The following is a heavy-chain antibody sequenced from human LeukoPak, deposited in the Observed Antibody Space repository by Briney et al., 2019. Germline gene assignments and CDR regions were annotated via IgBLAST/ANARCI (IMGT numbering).Heavy chain of an antibody. V-gene: IGHV4-59*01. Sequence: SETLSLTCTVSGVSISTYYWNWIRQPPGEGLEWIGYFYYSGSTNYNPSLKSRVTISVDTSKNQLSLKLSSVTAADTAVYYCARVASYSNFYFDYWGQGTLVTVSS. CDR3: ARVASYSNFYFDY. CDR1: GVSISTYY. D-gene: IGHD4-11*01. CDR2: FYYSGST. J-gene: IGHJ4*02.